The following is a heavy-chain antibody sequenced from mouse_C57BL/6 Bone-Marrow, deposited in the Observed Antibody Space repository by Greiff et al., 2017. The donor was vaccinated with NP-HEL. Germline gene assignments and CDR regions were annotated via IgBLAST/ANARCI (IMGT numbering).Heavy chain of an antibody. J-gene: IGHJ1*03. D-gene: IGHD1-1*01. Sequence: VQGVESGAELVRPGASVKLSCKASGYTFTDYYINWVKQRPGQGLEWIARIYPGSGNTYYNEKFKGKATLTAEKSSSTAYMQLSSLTSEDSAVYFCARGHYSGSSYLYWYFDVWGTGTTLTVSS. V-gene: IGHV1-76*01. CDR2: IYPGSGNT. CDR3: ARGHYSGSSYLYWYFDV. CDR1: GYTFTDYY.